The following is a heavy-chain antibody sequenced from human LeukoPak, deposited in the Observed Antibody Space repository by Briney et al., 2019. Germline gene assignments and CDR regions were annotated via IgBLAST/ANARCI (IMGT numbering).Heavy chain of an antibody. CDR1: GFTFSTYG. Sequence: GGSLRLSCGASGFTFSTYGMHWVCQAPGKWLEWVAVIWYDGSSKYYADSVKGRFTISRDNSRDTLYLQMSSLRAEDTAVYYCARAVGPFDYWGQGTLVTVSS. V-gene: IGHV3-33*01. CDR3: ARAVGPFDY. CDR2: IWYDGSSK. J-gene: IGHJ4*02.